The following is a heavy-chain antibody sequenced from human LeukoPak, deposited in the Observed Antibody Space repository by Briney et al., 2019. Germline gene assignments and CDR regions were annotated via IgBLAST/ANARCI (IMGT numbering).Heavy chain of an antibody. CDR1: GGSISSSSYY. Sequence: SETLSLTCTVSGGSISSSSYYWGWIRQPLGKGLEWIGSIYYSGSTYYNPSLKSRVTISVDTSKNQFSLKLSSVTAADTAVYYCARLRLVGATGWDYWGQGTLVTVSS. CDR3: ARLRLVGATGWDY. D-gene: IGHD1-26*01. V-gene: IGHV4-39*01. CDR2: IYYSGST. J-gene: IGHJ4*02.